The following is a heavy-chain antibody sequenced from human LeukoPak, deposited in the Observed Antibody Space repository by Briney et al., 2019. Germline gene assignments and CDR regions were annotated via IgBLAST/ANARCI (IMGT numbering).Heavy chain of an antibody. CDR3: ARARAGYCSGGSCPDEAFDI. D-gene: IGHD2-15*01. Sequence: ASVKVSCKASGYTFTSYGISWVRQAPGQGLEWMGWISAYNGNTNYAQKLQGRVTMTTDTSTSTAYMELKSLRSDDTAVYYCARARAGYCSGGSCPDEAFDIWGQGTMVTVSS. V-gene: IGHV1-18*01. J-gene: IGHJ3*02. CDR1: GYTFTSYG. CDR2: ISAYNGNT.